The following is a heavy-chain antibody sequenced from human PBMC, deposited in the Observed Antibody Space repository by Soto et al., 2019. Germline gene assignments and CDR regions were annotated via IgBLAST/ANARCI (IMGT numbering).Heavy chain of an antibody. CDR2: INAGNGNT. CDR1: TFTSYA. D-gene: IGHD2-21*02. CDR3: ARSIVVVTALDY. Sequence: TFTSYAMHWVRQAPGQMLEWMGWINAGNGNTKYSQKFQGRVTITRDTSASTAYMELSSLGSEDTAVYYCARSIVVVTALDYWGQGTLVTAPQ. J-gene: IGHJ4*02. V-gene: IGHV1-3*01.